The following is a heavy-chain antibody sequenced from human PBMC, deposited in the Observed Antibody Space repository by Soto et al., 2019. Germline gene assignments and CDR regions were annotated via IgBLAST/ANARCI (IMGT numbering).Heavy chain of an antibody. J-gene: IGHJ4*02. D-gene: IGHD5-18*01. Sequence: PSETLSLTCTVSGGSISSYYWSWIRQPPGKGLEWIGYIYYSGSTNYNPSLKSRVTISVDTSKNQFSLKLSSVTAADTAVYYCAGPGAVPATGFSQYSYGLLGYWGQGTLVTVSS. CDR1: GGSISSYY. V-gene: IGHV4-59*12. CDR2: IYYSGST. CDR3: AGPGAVPATGFSQYSYGLLGY.